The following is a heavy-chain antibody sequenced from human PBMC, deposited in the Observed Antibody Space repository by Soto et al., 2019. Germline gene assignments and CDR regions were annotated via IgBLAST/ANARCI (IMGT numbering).Heavy chain of an antibody. Sequence: QVQLVQSGAEGKKPGSSVKVSCKASGGTFSSYAISWVRQAPGQGLEWMGGIIPIFGTANYAQKFQGRVTITADESTSTAYMELSSLRSEDTAVYYCAGGYCTNGVCYRERYYYYYYCMDVWGQGTTVTVSS. J-gene: IGHJ6*02. CDR1: GGTFSSYA. CDR3: AGGYCTNGVCYRERYYYYYYCMDV. D-gene: IGHD2-8*01. V-gene: IGHV1-69*01. CDR2: IIPIFGTA.